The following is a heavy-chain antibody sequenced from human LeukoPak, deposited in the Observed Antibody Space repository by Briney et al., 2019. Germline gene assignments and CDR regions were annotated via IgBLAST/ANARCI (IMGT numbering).Heavy chain of an antibody. CDR3: ARDYCSGGSCYSAPDWFDP. V-gene: IGHV3-21*01. J-gene: IGHJ5*02. CDR2: ISSSSSYI. CDR1: GFTFSSYS. D-gene: IGHD2-15*01. Sequence: PGGSLRLSCAASGFTFSSYSMNWVRQAQGKGREWVSSISSSSSYIYYADSVKGRFTISRDNAKNSLYLQMNSLRAEDTAVYYCARDYCSGGSCYSAPDWFDPWGQGTLVTVSS.